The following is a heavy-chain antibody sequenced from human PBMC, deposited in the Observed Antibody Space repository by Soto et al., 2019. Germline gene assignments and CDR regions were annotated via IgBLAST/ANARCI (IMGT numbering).Heavy chain of an antibody. CDR1: GYTFTSYY. CDR2: INPSGGST. CDR3: ARDDSGSYYEGGFDY. J-gene: IGHJ4*02. D-gene: IGHD1-26*01. V-gene: IGHV1-46*01. Sequence: ASVKVSCKASGYTFTSYYMHWVRQAPGQGLEWMGIINPSGGSTSYAQKFQGRVTMTRDTSTSTVYMELSSLRSEDTAVYYCARDDSGSYYEGGFDYWGQGTLVTVSS.